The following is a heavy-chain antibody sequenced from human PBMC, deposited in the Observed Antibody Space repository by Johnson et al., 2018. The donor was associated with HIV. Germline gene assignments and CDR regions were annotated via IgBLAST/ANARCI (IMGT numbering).Heavy chain of an antibody. CDR3: ARPQGGDWGLDAVDI. CDR1: GLTFSSYG. V-gene: IGHV3-30*02. D-gene: IGHD2-21*02. Sequence: QVQLVESGGGVVQPGGSLRLSCAASGLTFSSYGMHWVRQAPGKGLEWVAFIRYDGSNKNYADSVKGRFTISRDNSKNTLYLQMNSLRAEDTAVYYCARPQGGDWGLDAVDIWGQGTMVTVSS. J-gene: IGHJ3*02. CDR2: IRYDGSNK.